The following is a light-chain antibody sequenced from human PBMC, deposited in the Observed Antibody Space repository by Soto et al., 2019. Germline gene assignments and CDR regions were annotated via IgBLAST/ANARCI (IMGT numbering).Light chain of an antibody. J-gene: IGKJ1*01. CDR3: MQGTRWPWT. V-gene: IGKV2-30*01. Sequence: DVVMTQSPLSLPVTLGQPASISCSSSQSLVDSGGNTYFNWYQQRPGQPPRRLIYEVSNRDSGVPDRFSGSGSGTDFTLKISRVEAEDVGVYYCMQGTRWPWTFGQGTKVEIK. CDR1: QSLVDSGGNTY. CDR2: EVS.